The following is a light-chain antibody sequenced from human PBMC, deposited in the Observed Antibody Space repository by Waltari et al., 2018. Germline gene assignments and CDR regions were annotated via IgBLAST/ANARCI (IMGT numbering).Light chain of an antibody. V-gene: IGKV1-39*01. CDR3: QHGFGTPLT. Sequence: DIQMTQSPSSLSASVGDRITITCRASKNVNNYLNWYQQKPGKAPKVLIYKTSTLQSGVPSRFSGSGSGTDYTFTISSLQSEDVATYFCQHGFGTPLTFGGGTKVEPK. CDR1: KNVNNY. J-gene: IGKJ4*01. CDR2: KTS.